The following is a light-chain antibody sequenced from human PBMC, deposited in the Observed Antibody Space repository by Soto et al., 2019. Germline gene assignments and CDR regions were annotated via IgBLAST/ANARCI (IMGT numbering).Light chain of an antibody. CDR1: QSIGNL. V-gene: IGKV1-5*03. CDR3: QHYNTYSP. CDR2: KAS. Sequence: DILMTQSPSTLSASVGDRVIITCRASQSIGNLLAWYQQKPGKAPNLLIYKASTLESGVPSRFSGSGSGTEFTLTISSLQPDDFANYYCQHYNTYSPFGGGTKVEIK. J-gene: IGKJ4*02.